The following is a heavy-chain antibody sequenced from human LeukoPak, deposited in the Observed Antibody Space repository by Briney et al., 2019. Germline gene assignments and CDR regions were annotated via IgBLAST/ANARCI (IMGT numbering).Heavy chain of an antibody. V-gene: IGHV3-48*03. D-gene: IGHD5-18*01. Sequence: GGSLRLSCAASGFTFSSYEMNWVRQAPGKGLEWVSYISSSGSTIYYADSVKGRFTISRDNAKNSLYLQVNSLRAEDTAVYYCARDRGNKYSYGPIDYWGQGTLVTVSS. J-gene: IGHJ4*02. CDR1: GFTFSSYE. CDR2: ISSSGSTI. CDR3: ARDRGNKYSYGPIDY.